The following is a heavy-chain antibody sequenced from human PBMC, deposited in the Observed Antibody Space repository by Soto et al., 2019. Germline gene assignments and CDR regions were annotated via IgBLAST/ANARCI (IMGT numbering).Heavy chain of an antibody. CDR2: IGGSGRTT. J-gene: IGHJ4*02. CDR3: AKSRYSDSSGDFYDY. D-gene: IGHD3-22*01. Sequence: GGSLRLSCAASAFTFNNYAMSWVRQAPGKGLEWVSGIGGSGRTTYYADSVKGRFTISRDNSNNTLFLQMNILRAEDTAVYYCAKSRYSDSSGDFYDYWGQGTLVTVFS. V-gene: IGHV3-23*01. CDR1: AFTFNNYA.